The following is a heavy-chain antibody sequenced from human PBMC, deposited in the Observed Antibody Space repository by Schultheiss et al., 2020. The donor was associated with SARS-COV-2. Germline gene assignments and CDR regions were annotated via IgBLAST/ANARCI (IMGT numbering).Heavy chain of an antibody. D-gene: IGHD5-18*01. Sequence: GESLKISCTASGFTFGDYAMSWVRQAPGKGLEWVGFIRSKAYGGTTEYAASVKGRFTISRDDSKSIAYLQMNSLKTEDTAVYYCTRDLNTAMYYYYGMDVWGQGTTVTVSS. CDR3: TRDLNTAMYYYYGMDV. CDR1: GFTFGDYA. CDR2: IRSKAYGGTT. J-gene: IGHJ6*02. V-gene: IGHV3-49*04.